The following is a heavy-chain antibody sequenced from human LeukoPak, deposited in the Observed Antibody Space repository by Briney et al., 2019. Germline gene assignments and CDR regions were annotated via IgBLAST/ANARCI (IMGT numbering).Heavy chain of an antibody. Sequence: SQTLSLTCTVSGGSISSGDYYWSWIRQPPGKGLEWIGYIYYSGSTYYNPSLKSRVTISVDTSKNQFSLKLSSVTAADTAVYYCARESADGEALDYWGQGTLVTVSS. J-gene: IGHJ4*02. CDR2: IYYSGST. CDR3: ARESADGEALDY. V-gene: IGHV4-30-4*01. CDR1: GGSISSGDYY.